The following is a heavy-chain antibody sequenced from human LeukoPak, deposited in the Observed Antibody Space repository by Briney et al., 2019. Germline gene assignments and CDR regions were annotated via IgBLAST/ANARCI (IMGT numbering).Heavy chain of an antibody. CDR1: GYTFTGYY. D-gene: IGHD2-15*01. CDR2: INPNSGGT. CDR3: VRDTSVGAAYFDV. J-gene: IGHJ4*02. Sequence: GASVKVSCKASGYTFTGYYMHWVRQALGQGLEWMGWINPNSGGTNYAQKFQGRVTMTRDTSISTAYMELSRLRSDDTAVYYCVRDTSVGAAYFDVWGQGALVTVSS. V-gene: IGHV1-2*02.